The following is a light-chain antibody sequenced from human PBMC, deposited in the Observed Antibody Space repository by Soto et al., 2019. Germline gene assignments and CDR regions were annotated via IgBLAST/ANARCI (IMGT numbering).Light chain of an antibody. Sequence: EIVLTQSPGTLSLSPGERATLSCRASQSVSSSYLAWYQQKPGQAPRLLIYGASSRATGIPDMFSGSWSGTDFTLTISRLEPEDFAVYYCQQYGSSPQTFGQGTKLEIK. V-gene: IGKV3-20*01. CDR3: QQYGSSPQT. J-gene: IGKJ2*01. CDR2: GAS. CDR1: QSVSSSY.